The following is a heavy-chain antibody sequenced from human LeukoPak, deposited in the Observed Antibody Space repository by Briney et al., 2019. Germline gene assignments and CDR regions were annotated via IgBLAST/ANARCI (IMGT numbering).Heavy chain of an antibody. CDR3: ARDRVPYSSSWYERRGMNWFDP. CDR1: GGTFSSYA. V-gene: IGHV1-69*13. Sequence: GASVKVSCKASGGTFSSYAISWVRQAPGQGLEWMGGIIPIFGTANYAQKFQGRVTITADESTSTAYMELSSLRSEDTAVYYCARDRVPYSSSWYERRGMNWFDPWGQGTLVTVSS. J-gene: IGHJ5*02. CDR2: IIPIFGTA. D-gene: IGHD6-13*01.